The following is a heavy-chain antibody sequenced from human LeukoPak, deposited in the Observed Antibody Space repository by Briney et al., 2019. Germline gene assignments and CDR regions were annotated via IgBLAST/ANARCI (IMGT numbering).Heavy chain of an antibody. V-gene: IGHV4-59*02. D-gene: IGHD6-19*01. CDR3: ARHSSGWHFDS. Sequence: SETLSLTCTVSGASVSNHYWSWIRQPPGKGLEWIGWFYYSGGTYLNPSLGSRVTISADTSRNHLSLNLRSLTAADTAVYYCARHSSGWHFDSWGQGALVTVSS. J-gene: IGHJ4*02. CDR1: GASVSNHY. CDR2: FYYSGGT.